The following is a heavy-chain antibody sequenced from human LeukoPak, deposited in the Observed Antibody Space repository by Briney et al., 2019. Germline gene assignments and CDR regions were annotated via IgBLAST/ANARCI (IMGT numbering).Heavy chain of an antibody. CDR1: GGSISSYY. CDR3: AGQSGSYSGGCFDY. V-gene: IGHV4-59*01. Sequence: SETLSLTCTVSGGSISSYYWSWIRQPPGKGLEWIGYIYYSGSTNYNPSLKSRVTISVDTSKNQFSLKLSSVTAADTAVYYCAGQSGSYSGGCFDYWGQGTLVTVSS. J-gene: IGHJ4*02. D-gene: IGHD1-26*01. CDR2: IYYSGST.